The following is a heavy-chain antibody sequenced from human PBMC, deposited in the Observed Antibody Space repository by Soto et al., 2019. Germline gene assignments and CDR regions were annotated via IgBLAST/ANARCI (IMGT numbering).Heavy chain of an antibody. D-gene: IGHD3-10*01. CDR2: IYYSGST. V-gene: IGHV4-39*07. J-gene: IGHJ3*02. CDR3: ARDVGSGSYYKGAFDI. CDR1: GGSISSSSYY. Sequence: SETLSLTCTVSGGSISSSSYYWGWIRQPPGKGLEWIGSIYYSGSTYYNPSLKSRVTISVDTSKNQFSLKLSSVTAADTAVYYCARDVGSGSYYKGAFDIWGQGTMVTVSS.